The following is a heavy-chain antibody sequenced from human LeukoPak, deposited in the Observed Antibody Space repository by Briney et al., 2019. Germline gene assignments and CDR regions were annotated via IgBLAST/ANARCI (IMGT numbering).Heavy chain of an antibody. Sequence: SETLSLTCAVYGGSFSGYYWSWIRQPPGKGLEWIGEISHSGSTNYNPSLKSRVTISVDTSKNQFSLKLSSVTAADTAVYYCASRSGLLWFGEFNYWGQGTLVTVSS. J-gene: IGHJ4*02. D-gene: IGHD3-10*01. CDR1: GGSFSGYY. V-gene: IGHV4-34*01. CDR2: ISHSGST. CDR3: ASRSGLLWFGEFNY.